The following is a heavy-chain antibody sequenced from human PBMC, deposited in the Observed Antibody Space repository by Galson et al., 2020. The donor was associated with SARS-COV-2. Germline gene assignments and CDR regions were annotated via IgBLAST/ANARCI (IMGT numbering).Heavy chain of an antibody. D-gene: IGHD3-10*01. V-gene: IGHV2-5*02. CDR2: IYWDDDK. Sequence: SGPTLVKPTQTLTLTCTFSGFSLSTSGVGVGWIRQPPGKALEWLALIYWDDDKRYSPSLKSRLTITKDTSKNQVVLTMTNMDPVDTATYYCAHNGMVRGVIIEYYFDYWGQGTLVTVSS. CDR3: AHNGMVRGVIIEYYFDY. J-gene: IGHJ4*02. CDR1: GFSLSTSGVG.